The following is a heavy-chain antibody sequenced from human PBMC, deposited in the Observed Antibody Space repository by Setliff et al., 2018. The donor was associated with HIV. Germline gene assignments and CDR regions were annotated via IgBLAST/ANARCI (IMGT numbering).Heavy chain of an antibody. J-gene: IGHJ4*02. CDR2: IYYTGNT. D-gene: IGHD3-22*01. CDR3: ARQQGDSRGFYPHFDY. CDR1: GVSVSGTAYY. V-gene: IGHV4-39*01. Sequence: LSLTCTVSGVSVSGTAYYWAWIRQPPGRGLEWIGSIYYTGNTNYNSSLKSRVSMSMVSSKKQVFLKLSDVSAADTAVYYCARQQGDSRGFYPHFDYWGQGRLVTVSS.